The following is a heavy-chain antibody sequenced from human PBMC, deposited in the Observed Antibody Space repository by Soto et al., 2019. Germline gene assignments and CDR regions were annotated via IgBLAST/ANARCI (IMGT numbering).Heavy chain of an antibody. Sequence: LVQSGPDVKKPGTSVKVSCKTSGFTFGSSAMQWVRQVRGQRLEWIGWIVVASGYSNVAQKFQDRVSLTRDLSTNTAFMELSSLTSEDSAMYYCAADVIGVAGDFDHWGQGTLVSVSS. CDR2: IVVASGYS. CDR3: AADVIGVAGDFDH. J-gene: IGHJ4*02. D-gene: IGHD6-19*01. CDR1: GFTFGSSA. V-gene: IGHV1-58*02.